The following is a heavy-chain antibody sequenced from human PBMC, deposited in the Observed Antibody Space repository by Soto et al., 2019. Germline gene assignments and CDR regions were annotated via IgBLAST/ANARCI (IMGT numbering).Heavy chain of an antibody. CDR1: GFSFGTYA. CDR3: TRATFDV. J-gene: IGHJ6*02. CDR2: IWFDGVKE. V-gene: IGHV3-33*01. Sequence: PGGSLRLSCAVSGFSFGTYAMHWVRQAPGKGLEWLAIIWFDGVKEYYAESVRGRFTISIDNSKNTVFLQMDTVGAEDSALYYCTRATFDVWGQGTTVTVSS.